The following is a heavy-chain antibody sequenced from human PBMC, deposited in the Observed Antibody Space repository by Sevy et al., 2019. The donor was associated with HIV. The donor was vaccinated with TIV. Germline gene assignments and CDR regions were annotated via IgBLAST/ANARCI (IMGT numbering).Heavy chain of an antibody. Sequence: GGSLRLSCAASGFPVSSNYMSWVRQAPGKGLEWVSVIYSGGSTYYADSVKGRFTISRDNSKNTLYLQMNSLRAEDTAVYYCARDGWGQWHFDYWGQGTLVTVFS. V-gene: IGHV3-66*01. CDR1: GFPVSSNY. D-gene: IGHD6-19*01. CDR2: IYSGGST. CDR3: ARDGWGQWHFDY. J-gene: IGHJ4*02.